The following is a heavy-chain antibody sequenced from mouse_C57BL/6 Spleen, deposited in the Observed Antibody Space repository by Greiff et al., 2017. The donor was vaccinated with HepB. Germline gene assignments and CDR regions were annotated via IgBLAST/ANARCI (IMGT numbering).Heavy chain of an antibody. Sequence: VQLQQSGPELVKPGASVKISCKASGYTFTDYYMNWVKQSHGKSLEWIGDINPNNGGTSYNQKFKGKATLTVDKSSSTAYMELRSLTSEDSAVYYCARSYYGSLAWFAYWGQGTLVTVSA. J-gene: IGHJ3*01. CDR1: GYTFTDYY. V-gene: IGHV1-26*01. CDR3: ARSYYGSLAWFAY. CDR2: INPNNGGT. D-gene: IGHD1-1*01.